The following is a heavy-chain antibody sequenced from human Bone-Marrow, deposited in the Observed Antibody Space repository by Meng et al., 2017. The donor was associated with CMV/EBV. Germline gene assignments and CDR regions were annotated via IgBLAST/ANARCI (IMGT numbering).Heavy chain of an antibody. J-gene: IGHJ4*02. V-gene: IGHV3-23*03. CDR2: IYSGGYSP. CDR1: GFTFSTYA. Sequence: GGSLRLSCAASGFTFSTYAMSWVRQAPGKGLEWVSVIYSGGYSPYYADSVKGRFTISRDNSKNTVYLQMNSLRPEETAVYYCAKDLLLFGGPNAYFDYWGQGTLVTVSS. CDR3: AKDLLLFGGPNAYFDY. D-gene: IGHD3-16*01.